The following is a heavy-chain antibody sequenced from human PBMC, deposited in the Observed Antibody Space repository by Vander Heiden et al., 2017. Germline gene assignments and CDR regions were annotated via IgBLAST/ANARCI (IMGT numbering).Heavy chain of an antibody. D-gene: IGHD5-18*01. J-gene: IGHJ4*02. V-gene: IGHV3-30-3*01. CDR1: GFTFSGYA. CDR2: ISYDGSNK. CDR3: ARDLWGYSYATSLGY. Sequence: QVQLVESGGGVVQPGRSLRPSCAASGFTFSGYAMHWVRQAPGKGLEWVALISYDGSNKYYADSVKGRFTISRDNSKNTLYLQMNSLRAEDTAVYYCARDLWGYSYATSLGYWGQGTLVTVSS.